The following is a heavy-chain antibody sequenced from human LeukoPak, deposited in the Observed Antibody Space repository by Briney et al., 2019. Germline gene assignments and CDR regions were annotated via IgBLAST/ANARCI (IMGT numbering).Heavy chain of an antibody. D-gene: IGHD3-22*01. CDR3: ARGSSYYYDSSGYYREDWFDP. Sequence: SGTLSLTCAVSGGSISSSNWWSWVRRPPGKGLDWIGEIYHSGSTNYNPSLKSRVTISVDKSKNQFSLKLSSVTAADTAVYYCARGSSYYYDSSGYYREDWFDPWGQGTLVTVSS. CDR1: GGSISSSNW. V-gene: IGHV4-4*02. J-gene: IGHJ5*02. CDR2: IYHSGST.